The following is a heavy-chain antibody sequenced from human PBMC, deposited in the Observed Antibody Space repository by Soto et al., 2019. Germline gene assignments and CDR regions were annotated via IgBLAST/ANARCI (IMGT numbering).Heavy chain of an antibody. CDR3: ARPLGGNHYYYGMDV. CDR1: GGTFSSYA. V-gene: IGHV1-69*12. D-gene: IGHD3-16*01. CDR2: IIPIFGTA. Sequence: QVQLVQSGAEVKKPGSSVKVSCKASGGTFSSYAISWVRQAPGQGLEWMGGIIPIFGTADYAQKFQGRVPITAEDFTSTAYMELSSLRSEDTAVYYCARPLGGNHYYYGMDVWGQGTTVTVSS. J-gene: IGHJ6*02.